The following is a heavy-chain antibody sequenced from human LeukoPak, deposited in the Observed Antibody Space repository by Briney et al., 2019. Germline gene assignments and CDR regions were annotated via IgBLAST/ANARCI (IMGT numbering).Heavy chain of an antibody. J-gene: IGHJ6*03. V-gene: IGHV3-15*01. CDR2: VKSKSDGGTT. CDR1: GFTFSNAW. Sequence: GGSLRLSCAASGFTFSNAWMNWVRQAPGKGLEWVGRVKSKSDGGTTDYAAPVKGRFTISRDDSKNTPFLQMNGLKSEDTAVYYCTTEASDFWGGYGPDGAALAVRDYYYMDVWGKGTTVAVSS. CDR3: TTEASDFWGGYGPDGAALAVRDYYYMDV. D-gene: IGHD3-3*01.